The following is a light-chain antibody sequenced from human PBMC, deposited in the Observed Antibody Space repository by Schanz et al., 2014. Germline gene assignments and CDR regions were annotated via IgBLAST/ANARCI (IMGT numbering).Light chain of an antibody. CDR1: QSVSSSY. J-gene: IGKJ2*01. Sequence: EIVLTQSPGTLSLSPGERATLSCRASQSVSSSYLAWYQQKPGQAPRLLIYGASTRATGIPARFSGSGSGTDFTLTIGSLQSEDFAVYYCQQYNNWPPYTFGQGTKLEIK. V-gene: IGKV3-15*01. CDR2: GAS. CDR3: QQYNNWPPYT.